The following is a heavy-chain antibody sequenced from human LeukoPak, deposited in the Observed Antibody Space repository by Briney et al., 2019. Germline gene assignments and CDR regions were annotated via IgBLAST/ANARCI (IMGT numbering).Heavy chain of an antibody. J-gene: IGHJ4*02. Sequence: SETLSLTCTVSGGSISSSDYYGGWIRQPPGKGLEWLGSIFYRGSTYYNPSLKGRVTISVDTSKNQFFLKLSSVTAADTAVYYCARQNRHDSSGYYYDYWGQGTLVTVSS. CDR3: ARQNRHDSSGYYYDY. CDR2: IFYRGST. V-gene: IGHV4-39*01. D-gene: IGHD3-22*01. CDR1: GGSISSSDYY.